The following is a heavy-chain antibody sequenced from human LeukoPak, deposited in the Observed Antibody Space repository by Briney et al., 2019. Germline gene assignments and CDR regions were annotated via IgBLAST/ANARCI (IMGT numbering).Heavy chain of an antibody. CDR1: GGSFSGYY. Sequence: SETLSLTCAVYGGSFSGYYWSWIRQPPGKGLEWIGEINHSGSTYYNPSLKSRVTISVDRSKNQFSLKLSSVTAADTAVYYCASGNEYYYYGMDVWGQGTTVTVSS. D-gene: IGHD4-23*01. J-gene: IGHJ6*02. CDR3: ASGNEYYYYGMDV. V-gene: IGHV4-34*01. CDR2: INHSGST.